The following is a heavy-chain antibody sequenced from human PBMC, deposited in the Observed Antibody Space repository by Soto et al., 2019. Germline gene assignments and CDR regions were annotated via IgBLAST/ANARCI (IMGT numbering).Heavy chain of an antibody. D-gene: IGHD3-10*01. CDR2: ISYDGSNK. Sequence: LSCAASGFTFSIYAMHWVRQAPGKGLEWVAVISYDGSNKYYADSVKGRFTISRDNSKNTLYLQMNSLRAEDTAVYYCARDVYGSGSYIAFDIWGQGTMVTVSS. V-gene: IGHV3-30-3*01. CDR3: ARDVYGSGSYIAFDI. CDR1: GFTFSIYA. J-gene: IGHJ3*02.